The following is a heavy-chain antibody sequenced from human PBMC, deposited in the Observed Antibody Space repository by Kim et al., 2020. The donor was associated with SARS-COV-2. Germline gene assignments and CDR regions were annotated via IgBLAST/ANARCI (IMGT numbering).Heavy chain of an antibody. CDR3: ARVPLWSPRTYYYDSSGYYYGYFDL. CDR1: GGSFSGYY. J-gene: IGHJ2*01. Sequence: SETLSLTCAVYGGSFSGYYWSWIRQPPGKGLEWIGEINHSGSTNYNPSLKSRVTISVDTSKNQFSLKLSSVTAADTAVYYCARVPLWSPRTYYYDSSGYYYGYFDLWGRGTLVTVSS. CDR2: INHSGST. V-gene: IGHV4-34*01. D-gene: IGHD3-22*01.